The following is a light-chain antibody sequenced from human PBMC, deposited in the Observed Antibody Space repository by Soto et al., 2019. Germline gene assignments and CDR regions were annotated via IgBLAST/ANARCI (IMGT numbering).Light chain of an antibody. CDR3: CSYAGTYTSFV. Sequence: QSALTQPRSVSGSPGQSVTISCTGSSSDVGGYNYVSWYQQQPGKAPKLLIYDVTIRTSGVSARFSGSKSGNTASLTISGLQAEDDADYFCCSYAGTYTSFVFGTGTKLTVL. CDR1: SSDVGGYNY. CDR2: DVT. V-gene: IGLV2-11*01. J-gene: IGLJ1*01.